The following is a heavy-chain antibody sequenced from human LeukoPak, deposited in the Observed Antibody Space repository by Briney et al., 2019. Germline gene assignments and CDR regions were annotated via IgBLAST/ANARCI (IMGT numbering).Heavy chain of an antibody. CDR2: ITGNGDGT. D-gene: IGHD1-1*01. CDR1: GFTFNNYV. Sequence: GGSLRLSCTASGFTFNNYVMYWVRQAQGKGLEYVSAITGNGDGTYYANSAKGRFIISRDNSRNTLDLQMGSLRAEDTAVYYCARRTTGSVFDIWGQGTMVTVSS. V-gene: IGHV3-64*01. J-gene: IGHJ3*02. CDR3: ARRTTGSVFDI.